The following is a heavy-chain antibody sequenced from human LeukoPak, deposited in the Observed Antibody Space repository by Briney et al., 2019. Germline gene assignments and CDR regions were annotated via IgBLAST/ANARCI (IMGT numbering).Heavy chain of an antibody. Sequence: WETLSLTCTVSGGSISSSSYYWGWIRQPPGKGLEWIGSIYYSGSTYCNPSLKSRVTISVDTSKNQFSLKLSSVTAADTAVYYCARRSYDFWSGYPYNWFDPWGQGTLVTVSS. J-gene: IGHJ5*02. V-gene: IGHV4-39*01. CDR1: GGSISSSSYY. CDR3: ARRSYDFWSGYPYNWFDP. CDR2: IYYSGST. D-gene: IGHD3-3*01.